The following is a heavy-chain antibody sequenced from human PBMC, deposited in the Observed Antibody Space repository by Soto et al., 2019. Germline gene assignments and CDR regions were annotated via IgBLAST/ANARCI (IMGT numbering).Heavy chain of an antibody. CDR2: INQDGSER. J-gene: IGHJ4*02. V-gene: IGHV3-7*05. CDR3: GKQFAY. CDR1: GLTFSTNW. Sequence: GGSLRLSCAVSGLTFSTNWMSWARQAPGKGLEWVAKINQDGSERDYVDSVKGRFTISRDNAKNSLYLQMNNLRVDDSAVCYCGKQFAYWGQGTLVTVSS.